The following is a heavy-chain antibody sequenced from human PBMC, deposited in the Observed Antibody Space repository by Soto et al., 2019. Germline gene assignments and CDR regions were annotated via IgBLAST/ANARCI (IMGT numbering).Heavy chain of an antibody. J-gene: IGHJ4*02. V-gene: IGHV3-30*18. D-gene: IGHD1-26*01. CDR3: AKGRWELLHYFDY. CDR2: ISYDGSNK. Sequence: QVQLVESGGGVVQPGRSLRLSCVASGFTFSSYGMHWVRQAPGKGLEWVAVISYDGSNKYYADSVKGRFTISRDNSKNTLYLQMNSLRAEDTAVYYCAKGRWELLHYFDYWGQGTLVTVSS. CDR1: GFTFSSYG.